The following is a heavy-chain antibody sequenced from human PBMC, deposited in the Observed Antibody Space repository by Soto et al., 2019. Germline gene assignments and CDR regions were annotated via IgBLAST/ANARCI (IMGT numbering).Heavy chain of an antibody. Sequence: QVQLVQSGTEVKKPGASVKVSCKASGYTFRRYGISWVRQAPGQGLEWLGWISAYSSNTHYAQKFQGKVTMTTDTSTSTAYMELRSLRSDDTAMYYCAKADSNYAGKFSYYFMDVWGKGTMVTVSS. CDR1: GYTFRRYG. D-gene: IGHD4-4*01. V-gene: IGHV1-18*01. CDR2: ISAYSSNT. CDR3: AKADSNYAGKFSYYFMDV. J-gene: IGHJ6*03.